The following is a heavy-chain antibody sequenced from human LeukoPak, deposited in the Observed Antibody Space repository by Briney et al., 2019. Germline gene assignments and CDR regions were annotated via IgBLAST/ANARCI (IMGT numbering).Heavy chain of an antibody. J-gene: IGHJ4*02. D-gene: IGHD4-17*01. Sequence: LETLSLTCTVSGGSISSSSYYWGWIRQPPGKGLEWSGSIYYSGSTYYNPSLKSRVTISVDTSKNQFSLRLSSVTAADTAVYYCASFMTTWYFDYWGQGTLVTVSS. CDR3: ASFMTTWYFDY. V-gene: IGHV4-39*01. CDR2: IYYSGST. CDR1: GGSISSSSYY.